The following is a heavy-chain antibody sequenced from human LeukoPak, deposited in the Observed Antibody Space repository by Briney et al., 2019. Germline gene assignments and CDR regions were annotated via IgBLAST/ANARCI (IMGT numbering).Heavy chain of an antibody. CDR3: ARGRSSMVRGYYYYYMDV. CDR2: IYTSGST. D-gene: IGHD3-10*01. J-gene: IGHJ6*03. Sequence: KPSETLSLTCTVSGGSISSYYWSWIRQPAGKGLEWIGRIYTSGSTNYNPSLKSRVTMSVDTSKNQFSLKLSSVTAADTAVYYCARGRSSMVRGYYYYYMDVWGKGTTVTISS. V-gene: IGHV4-4*07. CDR1: GGSISSYY.